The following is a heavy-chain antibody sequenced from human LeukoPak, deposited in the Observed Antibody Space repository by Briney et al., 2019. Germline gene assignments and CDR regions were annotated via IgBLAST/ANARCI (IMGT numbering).Heavy chain of an antibody. J-gene: IGHJ3*01. D-gene: IGHD4-11*01. V-gene: IGHV3-21*01. Sequence: GGSLRLSCAASGFSLSSHSMNWVRQAPGKGLEWVSSISSSSSYIYYAESVKGRVTASRDNAKKSLFLQMNSLRAEDTAVYYCVRGYSNYGYVFDFWGQGTTVTVSS. CDR1: GFSLSSHS. CDR3: VRGYSNYGYVFDF. CDR2: ISSSSSYI.